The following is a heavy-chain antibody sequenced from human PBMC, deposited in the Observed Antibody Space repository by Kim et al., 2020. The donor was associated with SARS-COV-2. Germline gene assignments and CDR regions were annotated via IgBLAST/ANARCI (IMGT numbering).Heavy chain of an antibody. D-gene: IGHD5-12*01. CDR2: IWHDGSNK. J-gene: IGHJ4*02. CDR3: ARDRNIGSSYFDY. CDR1: GFNFGGSG. V-gene: IGHV3-33*01. Sequence: GGSLRLSCIASGFNFGGSGMHWVRQDPGKELEWVAVIWHDGSNKFYVDSVKGRFTISRDNSKNTLYLQMNSLRADDTAVYHCARDRNIGSSYFDYWGQGT.